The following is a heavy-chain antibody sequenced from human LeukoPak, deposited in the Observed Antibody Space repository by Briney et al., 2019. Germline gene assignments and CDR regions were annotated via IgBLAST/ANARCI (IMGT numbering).Heavy chain of an antibody. Sequence: SETLSLTCTVSGGSISSSSYYWGWIRQPPGKGLEWIGSIYYSGSTYYNPSLKSRVTISVDTSKNQFSLKLSSVTAADTAVYYCASNNIVVVPAAPDTAMVEDAFDIWGQGTMVTVSS. V-gene: IGHV4-39*01. J-gene: IGHJ3*02. D-gene: IGHD2-2*01. CDR3: ASNNIVVVPAAPDTAMVEDAFDI. CDR1: GGSISSSSYY. CDR2: IYYSGST.